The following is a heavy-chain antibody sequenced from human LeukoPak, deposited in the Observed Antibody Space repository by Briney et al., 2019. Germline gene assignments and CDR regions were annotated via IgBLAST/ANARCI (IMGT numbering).Heavy chain of an antibody. Sequence: SETLSLTCAVYGGSFSGYYWSWMRQPPGKGLEWIGEINHSGSTNYNPSLKSPVTISVDTSKNQFSLKLSSVTAADTAVYYCARGAIVAVTASSGLDYWGQGTLVTVSS. J-gene: IGHJ4*02. CDR1: GGSFSGYY. V-gene: IGHV4-34*01. CDR2: INHSGST. D-gene: IGHD2-21*02. CDR3: ARGAIVAVTASSGLDY.